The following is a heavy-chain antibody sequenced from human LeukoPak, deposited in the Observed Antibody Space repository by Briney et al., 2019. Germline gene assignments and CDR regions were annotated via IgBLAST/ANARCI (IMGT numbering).Heavy chain of an antibody. Sequence: GGSLPLSRAASGFTFSDYSMNWLRQAPGKGLEWVSYIFSSSIYTNYADSVKGRFTISRDNAENSLFLQMSSLKAEATAVYYCARAGTGEGALDIWGQGTVVTVSS. D-gene: IGHD7-27*01. CDR3: ARAGTGEGALDI. V-gene: IGHV3-11*05. CDR2: IFSSSIYT. CDR1: GFTFSDYS. J-gene: IGHJ3*02.